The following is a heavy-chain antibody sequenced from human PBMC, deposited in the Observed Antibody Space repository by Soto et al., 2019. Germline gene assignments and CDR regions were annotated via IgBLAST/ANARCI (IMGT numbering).Heavy chain of an antibody. D-gene: IGHD2-8*01. Sequence: GGSLRLSCASSGFTFSSCSMNWVRQAPGKGLEWVSFISGSGDTEYYADSVKGRFTISRDNAKNSLYLQMGSLRDEDTAVYYCAKYCSSDVCFDYWGQGTLVTVSS. CDR3: AKYCSSDVCFDY. J-gene: IGHJ4*02. CDR1: GFTFSSCS. CDR2: ISGSGDTE. V-gene: IGHV3-48*02.